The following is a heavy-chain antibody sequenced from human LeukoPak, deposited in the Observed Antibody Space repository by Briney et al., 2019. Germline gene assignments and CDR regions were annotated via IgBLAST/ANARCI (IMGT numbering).Heavy chain of an antibody. J-gene: IGHJ4*02. CDR3: ARGALGVFDY. CDR2: ISYDGSNK. D-gene: IGHD3-16*01. CDR1: GFTFSSYA. Sequence: GRSLRLSCAASGFTFSSYAMHWVRQAPGKGLEWVAVISYDGSNKYYADSVKGRFTISRDKSKNTLYLQMNSLRAEDTAVYYCARGALGVFDYWGQGTLVTVSS. V-gene: IGHV3-30*04.